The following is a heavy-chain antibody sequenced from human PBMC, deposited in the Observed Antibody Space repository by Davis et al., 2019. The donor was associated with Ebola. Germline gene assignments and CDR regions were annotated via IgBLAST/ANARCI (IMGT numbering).Heavy chain of an antibody. Sequence: PGGSLRLSCEASGFTFSTYSMNWVRQAPGKGLEWVSSISSVGSYIYFADSLKGRFTISRDNAKNSLFLQMNSLRAEDTAVYYCARVGGWYGGGMDVWGQGTTVTVSS. D-gene: IGHD6-19*01. CDR1: GFTFSTYS. V-gene: IGHV3-21*01. CDR3: ARVGGWYGGGMDV. J-gene: IGHJ6*02. CDR2: ISSVGSYI.